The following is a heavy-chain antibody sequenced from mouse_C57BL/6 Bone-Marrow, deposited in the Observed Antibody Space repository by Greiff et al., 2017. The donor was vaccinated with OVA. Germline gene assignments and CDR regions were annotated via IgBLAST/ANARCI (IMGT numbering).Heavy chain of an antibody. CDR1: GFNIKDDY. CDR2: IDPENGDT. Sequence: EVQLQQSGAELVRPGASVKLSCTASGFNIKDDYMHWVKQRPEQGLEWIGWIDPENGDTEYASKFQGKATITADTSSNTAYLQLSSLTSEDTAVYYFTTIDYDGGAWFAYWGQGTLVTVSA. J-gene: IGHJ3*01. V-gene: IGHV14-4*01. CDR3: TTIDYDGGAWFAY. D-gene: IGHD2-4*01.